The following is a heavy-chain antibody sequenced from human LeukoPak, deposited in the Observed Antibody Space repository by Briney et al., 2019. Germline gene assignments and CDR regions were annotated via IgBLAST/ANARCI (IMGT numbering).Heavy chain of an antibody. CDR1: GFTFSSHS. J-gene: IGHJ4*02. CDR2: ISSSSSFL. CDR3: ARDQQSWFSGSIDH. Sequence: PGGSLRLSCVASGFTFSSHSMNWVRQAPGKGLEWVSSISSSSSFLYYADSVEGRVTIPRDNVKNSLYLEMNSLRAEDTAVYFCARDQQSWFSGSIDHWGQGILVTVSS. D-gene: IGHD3-10*01. V-gene: IGHV3-21*01.